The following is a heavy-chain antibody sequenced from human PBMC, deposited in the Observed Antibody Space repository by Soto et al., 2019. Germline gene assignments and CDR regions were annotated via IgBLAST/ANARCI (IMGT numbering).Heavy chain of an antibody. D-gene: IGHD2-2*01. Sequence: QVQLVQSGAEVKKPGSSVKVSCKASGGTFSSYAISWVRKAPGQGLEWMGGIILISGTANYAQKFQGRVTITADESTSTAYMELSSLRSEDTAVYYCARSQGSSTSLEIYYYYYYGMDVWGQGTTVTVSS. CDR2: IILISGTA. CDR3: ARSQGSSTSLEIYYYYYYGMDV. V-gene: IGHV1-69*01. J-gene: IGHJ6*02. CDR1: GGTFSSYA.